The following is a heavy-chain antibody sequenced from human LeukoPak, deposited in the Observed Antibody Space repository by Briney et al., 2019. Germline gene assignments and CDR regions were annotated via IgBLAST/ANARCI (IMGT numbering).Heavy chain of an antibody. Sequence: PGGSLGLSCSASGFTFSSYAMHWVRQAPGKGLEYVSAISSNGGSTYYADSVKGRFTISRDSSKNTLYLQMSSLRAEDTAVYYCVKSSRSGWSSSLFDYWGQGTLVTVSS. CDR2: ISSNGGST. CDR3: VKSSRSGWSSSLFDY. D-gene: IGHD6-19*01. CDR1: GFTFSSYA. V-gene: IGHV3-64D*06. J-gene: IGHJ4*02.